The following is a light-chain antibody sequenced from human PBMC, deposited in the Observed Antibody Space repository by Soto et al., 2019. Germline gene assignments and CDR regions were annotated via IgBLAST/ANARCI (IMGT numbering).Light chain of an antibody. CDR3: QQSYSTLTWT. Sequence: DIQMTQSPSSLSASVGDRFTITCRASQSISSYLNWYQQNPGKAPRLLIYAASSVQGGVPSRFSGSGSGSDFTLTISSLQPEDFATYYCQQSYSTLTWTFGQGTKVDIK. J-gene: IGKJ1*01. CDR1: QSISSY. V-gene: IGKV1-39*01. CDR2: AAS.